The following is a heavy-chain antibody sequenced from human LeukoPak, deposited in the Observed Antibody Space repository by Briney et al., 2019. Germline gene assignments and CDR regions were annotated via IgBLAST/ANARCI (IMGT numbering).Heavy chain of an antibody. D-gene: IGHD3-10*01. CDR3: ATTLSDITMVRGVTGRFDY. V-gene: IGHV3-23*01. J-gene: IGHJ4*02. Sequence: PGGFLRLSCAASGFTFSSYAMSWVRQAPGKGLEWVSAISGSGGSTYYADSVKGRFTISRDNSKNTLYLQMNSLRAEDTAVYYCATTLSDITMVRGVTGRFDYWGQGTLVTVSS. CDR1: GFTFSSYA. CDR2: ISGSGGST.